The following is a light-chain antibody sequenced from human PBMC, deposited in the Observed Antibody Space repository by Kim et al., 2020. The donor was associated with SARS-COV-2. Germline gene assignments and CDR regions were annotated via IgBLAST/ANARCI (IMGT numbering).Light chain of an antibody. CDR2: ATS. CDR3: QYYGGSPLYT. Sequence: SPGDRATLSCRASQSISYNYVAWYQRTPGQAPRLLIHATSARAPGIPDRFSGSGSGTDFTLTISRLEPDDFVLYYCQYYGGSPLYTFGQGTKLEIK. V-gene: IGKV3-20*01. CDR1: QSISYNY. J-gene: IGKJ2*01.